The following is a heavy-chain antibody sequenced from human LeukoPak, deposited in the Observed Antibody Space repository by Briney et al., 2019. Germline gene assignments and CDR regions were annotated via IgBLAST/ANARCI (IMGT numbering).Heavy chain of an antibody. J-gene: IGHJ5*02. Sequence: SETLSLTCTVSGYSISSGYYWGWIRQPAGKGLEWIGRIYTSGSTNYNPSLKSRVTMSVDTSKNQFSLKLSSVTAADTAVYYCARAGGLSSVKQWLVGGWFDPWGQGTLVTVSS. D-gene: IGHD6-19*01. CDR1: GYSISSGYY. CDR2: IYTSGST. CDR3: ARAGGLSSVKQWLVGGWFDP. V-gene: IGHV4-4*07.